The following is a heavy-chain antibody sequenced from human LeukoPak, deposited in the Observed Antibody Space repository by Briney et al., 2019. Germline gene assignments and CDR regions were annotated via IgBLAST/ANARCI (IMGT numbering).Heavy chain of an antibody. CDR2: IWYDGSNE. D-gene: IGHD3-10*01. V-gene: IGHV3-33*01. J-gene: IGHJ4*02. CDR3: ARDIYASGIYYFDY. CDR1: GFPLSSYG. Sequence: GGSLRLSCAASGFPLSSYGMHWVRQAPGKGLEWVAVIWYDGSNEDYADSVKGRFTISRDNSNNTLYLQTNSLRAEDTAVYYCARDIYASGIYYFDYWGQGTLVTVSS.